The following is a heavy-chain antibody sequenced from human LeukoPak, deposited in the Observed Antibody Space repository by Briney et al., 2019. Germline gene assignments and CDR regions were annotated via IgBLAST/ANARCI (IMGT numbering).Heavy chain of an antibody. V-gene: IGHV1-2*02. D-gene: IGHD6-19*01. CDR2: INPNSGGT. CDR3: AREGYSSGNFDY. Sequence: ASVKVSCKASGYTFTGYYMHWVRQAPGQGLEWVGWINPNSGGTNYAQKFQGRVTMTRDTSISTAYMELSRLRSDDTAVYYCAREGYSSGNFDYWGQGTLVTVSS. CDR1: GYTFTGYY. J-gene: IGHJ4*02.